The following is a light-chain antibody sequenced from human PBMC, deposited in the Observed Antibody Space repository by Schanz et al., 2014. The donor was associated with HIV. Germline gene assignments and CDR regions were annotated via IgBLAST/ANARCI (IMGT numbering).Light chain of an antibody. V-gene: IGLV2-14*03. J-gene: IGLJ2*01. CDR3: SSYTTSSTLV. CDR2: DVD. CDR1: SSDIGGYNY. Sequence: QVALTQPASVSGSPGQSITISCTGTSSDIGGYNYVSWYQQHPGKAPKLILYDVDNRPAGVSNRFSGSKSGYTASLTISGLQAEDEADYYCSSYTTSSTLVFGGGTKVTVL.